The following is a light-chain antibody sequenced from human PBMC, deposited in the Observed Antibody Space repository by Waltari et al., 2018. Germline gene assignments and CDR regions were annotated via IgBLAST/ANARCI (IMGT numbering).Light chain of an antibody. CDR2: QDT. CDR3: QAWDSSTEV. J-gene: IGLJ1*01. CDR1: NLGNKY. Sequence: SYELTQPPSVSVSPGQTATITCSGDNLGNKYACWYQQKAGQSPVLVIYQDTKRPSGIPERFSGPNSGNTVTLTISGTQAMDEADYYCQAWDSSTEVFGTGTKLTVL. V-gene: IGLV3-1*01.